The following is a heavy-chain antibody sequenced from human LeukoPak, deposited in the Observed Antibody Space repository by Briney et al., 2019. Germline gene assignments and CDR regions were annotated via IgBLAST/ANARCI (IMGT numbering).Heavy chain of an antibody. CDR1: GYTFTSYG. J-gene: IGHJ6*03. D-gene: IGHD6-6*01. V-gene: IGHV1-18*01. Sequence: ASVKVSCKASGYTFTSYGISWVRQAPGQGLEWMGWISAYNGNTNYAQKLQGRVTMTTDTSTSTAYMELRSLRSDDTAVYYCARDPEVYSSSSYYYYYMDVWGKGTTVTVSS. CDR3: ARDPEVYSSSSYYYYYMDV. CDR2: ISAYNGNT.